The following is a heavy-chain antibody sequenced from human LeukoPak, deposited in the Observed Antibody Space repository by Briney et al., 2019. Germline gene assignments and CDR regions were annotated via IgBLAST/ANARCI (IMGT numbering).Heavy chain of an antibody. CDR3: ASGYDPYYFDY. CDR1: GYTFTGYD. D-gene: IGHD5-12*01. Sequence: ASVKVTCKASGYTFTGYDINWVRQATGQGLEWMGWMNPNSGNTGYAQKFQGRVTMTRNTSISTAYMELSSLRSEDTAVYYCASGYDPYYFDYWGQGTLVSVSS. CDR2: MNPNSGNT. J-gene: IGHJ4*02. V-gene: IGHV1-8*01.